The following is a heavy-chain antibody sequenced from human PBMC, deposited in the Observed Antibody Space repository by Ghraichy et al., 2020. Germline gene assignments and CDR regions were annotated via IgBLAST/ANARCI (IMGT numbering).Heavy chain of an antibody. V-gene: IGHV1-69*06. CDR1: GGTFSSYA. J-gene: IGHJ4*02. D-gene: IGHD6-19*01. CDR3: ARGGQWLVHAHFDY. CDR2: IIPIFGTA. Sequence: SVKVSCKASGGTFSSYAISWVRQAPGQGLEWMGGIIPIFGTANYAQKFQGRVTITADKSTSTAYMELSSLRSEDTAVYYCARGGQWLVHAHFDYWGQGTLVTVSS.